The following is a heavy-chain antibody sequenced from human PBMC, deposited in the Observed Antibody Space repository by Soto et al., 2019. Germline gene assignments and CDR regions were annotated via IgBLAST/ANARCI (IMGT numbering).Heavy chain of an antibody. CDR3: ARDVGPVTIFGEALSGYFDF. Sequence: EVQLVESGGGLVQPGGSLRLSCAVSGFSFGSYWMSWVRQAPGKGLEWRASIQDDGSERYYLDSVKGRFTISRDNAKDSLSLQMNSLRGEDTAFYYCARDVGPVTIFGEALSGYFDFWGQGTLVTVSS. CDR1: GFSFGSYW. V-gene: IGHV3-7*03. CDR2: IQDDGSER. D-gene: IGHD3-3*01. J-gene: IGHJ4*02.